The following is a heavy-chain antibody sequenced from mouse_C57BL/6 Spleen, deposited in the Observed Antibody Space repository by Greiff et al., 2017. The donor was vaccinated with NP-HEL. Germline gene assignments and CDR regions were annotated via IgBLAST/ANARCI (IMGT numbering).Heavy chain of an antibody. CDR2: IDPSDSYT. D-gene: IGHD1-1*01. CDR3: ARAGVLYYGSSRGWYFDV. Sequence: VQLQQPGAELVRPGTSVKLSCKASGYTFTSYWMHWVKQRPGQGLEWIGVIDPSDSYTNYNQKFKGKATLTVDTSSSTAYMQLSSLTSEDSAVYYCARAGVLYYGSSRGWYFDVWGTGTTVTVSS. CDR1: GYTFTSYW. J-gene: IGHJ1*03. V-gene: IGHV1-59*01.